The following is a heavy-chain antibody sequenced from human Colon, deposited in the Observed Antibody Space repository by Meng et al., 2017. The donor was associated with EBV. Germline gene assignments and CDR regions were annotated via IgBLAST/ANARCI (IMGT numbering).Heavy chain of an antibody. V-gene: IGHV3-53*01. Sequence: EVQVVGPGGGLTPRWGSLNLSCAASGFTVSSSYRNWVRQAPGKGLEWVAVLYAGGTTYYADSVKGRFTISRDNSKNTLHLQMNSLRAEDTAVYYCARDSSGTYSLDYWGRGTLVTVSS. D-gene: IGHD1-26*01. CDR2: LYAGGTT. J-gene: IGHJ4*02. CDR3: ARDSSGTYSLDY. CDR1: GFTVSSSY.